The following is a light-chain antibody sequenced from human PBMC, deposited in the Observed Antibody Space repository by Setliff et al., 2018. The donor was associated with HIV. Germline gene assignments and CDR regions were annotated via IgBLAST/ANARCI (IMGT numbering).Light chain of an antibody. CDR1: SSDIGAYNF. Sequence: QSVLTQPASVSGSPGQSITFSCIGASSDIGAYNFVSWYQQYPGKAPKLMIYDVYKRPSGVSDRFSGSKSGNTASLTISGLQAEDEADYYCTSYTSSATYVFGTGTKVTVL. V-gene: IGLV2-14*03. CDR3: TSYTSSATYV. CDR2: DVY. J-gene: IGLJ1*01.